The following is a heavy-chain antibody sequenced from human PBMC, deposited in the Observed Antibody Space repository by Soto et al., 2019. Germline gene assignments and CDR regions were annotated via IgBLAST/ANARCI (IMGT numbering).Heavy chain of an antibody. D-gene: IGHD6-13*01. Sequence: EVQLLESVGGLVQPGGSLRLSCAASGFTFTSYAMSWVRQAPGKGLEWVSAISGSGGRTYYADSVKGRFTISRDNSKNTMYLQMNSLRAEDTAVYYCAKAAAIAAAGWAYFDYWGQGTLVTVSS. CDR2: ISGSGGRT. J-gene: IGHJ4*02. CDR1: GFTFTSYA. CDR3: AKAAAIAAAGWAYFDY. V-gene: IGHV3-23*01.